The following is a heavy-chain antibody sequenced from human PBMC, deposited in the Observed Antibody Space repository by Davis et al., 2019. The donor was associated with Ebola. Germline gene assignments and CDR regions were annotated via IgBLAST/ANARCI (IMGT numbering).Heavy chain of an antibody. CDR1: GFTFSSYA. J-gene: IGHJ6*02. D-gene: IGHD4-17*01. CDR3: ARDYGDYYYGMDV. CDR2: ISYDGSNK. V-gene: IGHV3-30*14. Sequence: SLKISCEASGFTFSSYAMHWVRQAPGKGLEWVAVISYDGSNKYYADSVKGRFTISRDNSKNTLYLQMNSLRAEDTAVYYCARDYGDYYYGMDVWGQGTTVTVSS.